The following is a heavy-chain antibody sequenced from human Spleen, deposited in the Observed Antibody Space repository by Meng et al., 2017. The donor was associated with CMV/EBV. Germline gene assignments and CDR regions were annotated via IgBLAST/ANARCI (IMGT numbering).Heavy chain of an antibody. D-gene: IGHD3-3*01. Sequence: QITLKESGPTLVKPTQTLTLTCTFEGFQLTTSGVGVGWIRQLPGKALEWLVLIYWDDDNRYSPSLKTRLTITKDTSKNQVVLTMTNMDPVDTATYYCAHTTRSFGGQFVEWPIFDSWGQGTLVTVSS. J-gene: IGHJ4*02. V-gene: IGHV2-5*02. CDR2: IYWDDDN. CDR3: AHTTRSFGGQFVEWPIFDS. CDR1: GFQLTTSGVG.